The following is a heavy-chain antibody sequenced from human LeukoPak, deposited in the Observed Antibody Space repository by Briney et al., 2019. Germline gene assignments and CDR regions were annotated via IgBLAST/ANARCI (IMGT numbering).Heavy chain of an antibody. Sequence: SETLSLTCTVSGDSISSDYWSWIRQPPGKGLEWITYIYYSGSINYNPSLKSRVTISIDPSKTQFSLQLSSVTAADTAVYFCARGSGFSYMDAWGKGTTVTVS. V-gene: IGHV4-59*01. D-gene: IGHD5-12*01. J-gene: IGHJ6*03. CDR2: IYYSGSI. CDR1: GDSISSDY. CDR3: ARGSGFSYMDA.